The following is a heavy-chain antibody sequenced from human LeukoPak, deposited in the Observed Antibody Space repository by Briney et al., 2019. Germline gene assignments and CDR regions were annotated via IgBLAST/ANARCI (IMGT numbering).Heavy chain of an antibody. D-gene: IGHD2-2*02. Sequence: SVKVSCKASGGTFSSYAISWVRQAPGQGLEWMGRIIPIFGTANYAQKFQGRVTITTDESTSTAYMELSSLRSDDTAVYYCARVHAYCSSTSCYSGDAFDIWGQGTMVTVSS. CDR1: GGTFSSYA. CDR2: IIPIFGTA. CDR3: ARVHAYCSSTSCYSGDAFDI. V-gene: IGHV1-69*05. J-gene: IGHJ3*02.